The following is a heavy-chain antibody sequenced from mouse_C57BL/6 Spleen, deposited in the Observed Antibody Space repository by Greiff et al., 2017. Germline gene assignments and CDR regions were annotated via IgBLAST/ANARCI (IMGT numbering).Heavy chain of an antibody. Sequence: QVQLQQSGAELVKPGASVKISCKASGYAFSSYWMNWVKQRPGKGLEWIGQIYPGDGDTNYNGKFKGKATLTADKSSSTAYMQLSSLTSEDSEVYCCARRGLRDAMDYWGQGTSVTVSS. CDR2: IYPGDGDT. CDR1: GYAFSSYW. D-gene: IGHD2-4*01. J-gene: IGHJ4*01. V-gene: IGHV1-80*01. CDR3: ARRGLRDAMDY.